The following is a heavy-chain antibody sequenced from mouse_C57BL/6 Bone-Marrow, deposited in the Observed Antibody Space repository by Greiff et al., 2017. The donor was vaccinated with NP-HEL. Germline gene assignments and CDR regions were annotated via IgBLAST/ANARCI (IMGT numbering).Heavy chain of an antibody. CDR1: GYTFTSYN. Sequence: LQQSGAELVRPGASVKMSCKASGYTFTSYNMHWVKQTPRQGLEWIGAIYPGNGDTSYNQKFKGKATLTVDKSSSTAYMQLSSLTSEDSAVYYCAIYYGNYYARDYWGQGTSVTVSS. J-gene: IGHJ4*01. CDR3: AIYYGNYYARDY. CDR2: IYPGNGDT. V-gene: IGHV1-12*01. D-gene: IGHD2-1*01.